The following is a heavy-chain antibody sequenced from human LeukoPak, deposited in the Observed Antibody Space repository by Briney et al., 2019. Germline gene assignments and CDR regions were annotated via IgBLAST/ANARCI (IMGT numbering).Heavy chain of an antibody. V-gene: IGHV5-51*01. D-gene: IGHD3-22*01. CDR2: IYPGDSDT. J-gene: IGHJ4*02. CDR3: ARQKEYHYYDSSGYGY. CDR1: GYSFTSYW. Sequence: GESLKISCKGSGYSFTSYWIGWVRQMPGKGLEWMGIIYPGDSDTRYSPSFQGQVTISADKSISTAYLQWSSLKASDTAMYYCARQKEYHYYDSSGYGYWGLGTLVTVSS.